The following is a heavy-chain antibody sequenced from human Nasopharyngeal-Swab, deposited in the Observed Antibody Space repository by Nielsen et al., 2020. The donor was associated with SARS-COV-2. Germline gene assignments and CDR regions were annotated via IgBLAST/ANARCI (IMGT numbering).Heavy chain of an antibody. D-gene: IGHD6-19*01. J-gene: IGHJ4*02. CDR2: INVGGDI. Sequence: WIRQPPGKGLEWVSTINVGGDIYYADSVKGRFTISRDNANNSLYLQMRSLRDEDTAFYYCVAGNYNFDYWGQGTLVTVSS. CDR3: VAGNYNFDY. V-gene: IGHV3-69-1*02.